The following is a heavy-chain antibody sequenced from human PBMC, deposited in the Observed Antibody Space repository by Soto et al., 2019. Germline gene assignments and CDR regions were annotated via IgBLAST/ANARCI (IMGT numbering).Heavy chain of an antibody. J-gene: IGHJ4*02. CDR2: IWYDGSNK. D-gene: IGHD2-8*01. V-gene: IGHV3-33*01. CDR1: GFTFSSYG. CDR3: AREAEDCTNGVCYPKIDY. Sequence: PGGSLRLSCAASGFTFSSYGMHWVRQAPGKGLGWVAVIWYDGSNKYYADSVKGRFTISRDNSKNTLYLQMNSLRAEDTAVYYCAREAEDCTNGVCYPKIDYWGQGTLVTVSS.